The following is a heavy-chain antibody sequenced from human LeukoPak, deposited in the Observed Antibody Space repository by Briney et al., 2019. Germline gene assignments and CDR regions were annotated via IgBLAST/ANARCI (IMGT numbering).Heavy chain of an antibody. CDR2: ISGSGGST. V-gene: IGHV3-23*01. CDR3: ATDPYYYDSSGYWAWKLFDY. Sequence: PGGSLRLSCAASGFTFSSYAMSWVRQAPGKGLEWVSAISGSGGSTYYADSVKGRFTISRDNSKNTLYLQMNSLRAEDTAVYYCATDPYYYDSSGYWAWKLFDYWGQGTLVTVSS. CDR1: GFTFSSYA. D-gene: IGHD3-22*01. J-gene: IGHJ4*02.